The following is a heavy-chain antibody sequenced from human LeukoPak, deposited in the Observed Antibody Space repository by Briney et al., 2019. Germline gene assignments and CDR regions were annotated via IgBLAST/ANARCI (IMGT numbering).Heavy chain of an antibody. J-gene: IGHJ4*02. CDR2: ISGSGDST. CDR1: GFTFSSNA. D-gene: IGHD6-19*01. Sequence: GGSLRLSCAASGFTFSSNAMSWVRQAPGKGLEWVSGISGSGDSTYYIESVKGRFTISRDNSKNTLYPEMNSLRAEDTAVYYCAKYLAGGWYYIDCWGQGTLVTVSS. V-gene: IGHV3-23*01. CDR3: AKYLAGGWYYIDC.